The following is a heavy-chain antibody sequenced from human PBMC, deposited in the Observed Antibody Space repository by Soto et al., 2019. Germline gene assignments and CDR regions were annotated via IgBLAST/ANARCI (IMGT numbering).Heavy chain of an antibody. CDR3: ARDRVKDIALCPLHYYYGMDV. CDR1: GYTFTSYA. J-gene: IGHJ6*02. CDR2: INAGNDNA. V-gene: IGHV1-3*01. D-gene: IGHD5-12*01. Sequence: ASVKVSCKASGYTFTSYAMHWVRQAPGQGLEWMGWINAGNDNAKYSQKFQGRVTITRDTSASTAYMGLSSLRSEDTAMHYCARDRVKDIALCPLHYYYGMDVWGQGTTVTVSS.